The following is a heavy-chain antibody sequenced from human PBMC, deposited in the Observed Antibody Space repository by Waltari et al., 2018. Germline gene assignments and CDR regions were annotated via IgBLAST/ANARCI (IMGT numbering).Heavy chain of an antibody. Sequence: QVQLVQSGAEVKKPGAPVRVSCKASGYTFSNYAIHWVRQAPGQGLEWMGGINDGNGYTQYSQKFQGRVTITADESTSTAYMELSSVRSQDTAVYYCARSIGAAVVLGWFDPWGQGTLVTVSS. CDR1: GYTFSNYA. J-gene: IGHJ5*02. V-gene: IGHV1-3*01. CDR3: ARSIGAAVVLGWFDP. CDR2: INDGNGYT. D-gene: IGHD6-13*01.